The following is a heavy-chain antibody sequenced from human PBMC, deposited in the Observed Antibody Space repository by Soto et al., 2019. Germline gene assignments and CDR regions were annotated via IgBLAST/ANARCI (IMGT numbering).Heavy chain of an antibody. Sequence: EVQLLESGGGLVQPGGSLRLSCAASGFTFSSYVMNWVRQAPGKGLEWVSTISGSGGSTYYADSVEGRFTFSRDNSKNTLHLLMNSLRAEDTAVYYCAKGGSNGWYEAFDIWGQGKMVTVSS. CDR1: GFTFSSYV. D-gene: IGHD6-19*01. J-gene: IGHJ3*02. CDR3: AKGGSNGWYEAFDI. V-gene: IGHV3-23*01. CDR2: ISGSGGST.